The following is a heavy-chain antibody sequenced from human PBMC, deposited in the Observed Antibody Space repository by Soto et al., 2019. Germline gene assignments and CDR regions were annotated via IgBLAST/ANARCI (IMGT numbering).Heavy chain of an antibody. Sequence: GGSLRLSCAASGFTFSDYWMSWFRQAPGKELEWVANIKHDGSQRFYVDSVKGRFTISRDNAKNSLFLQMNSLRAEDTAVYYCVRDIKGMTAAETGIFDYWGQGTLVTVSS. D-gene: IGHD6-13*01. J-gene: IGHJ4*02. CDR2: IKHDGSQR. CDR1: GFTFSDYW. V-gene: IGHV3-7*01. CDR3: VRDIKGMTAAETGIFDY.